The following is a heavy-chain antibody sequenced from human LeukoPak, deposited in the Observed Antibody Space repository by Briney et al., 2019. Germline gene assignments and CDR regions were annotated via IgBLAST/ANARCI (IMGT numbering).Heavy chain of an antibody. Sequence: GESLKISCKGSGYSFTSYWIAWVRQMPGKGLEWVGIVYPGDSDATYSPSFQGQVTISADTSISTAYLQWSNLKTSDTAIYYCARRPLESSAYFLAYWGRGTLVTVSS. CDR2: VYPGDSDA. J-gene: IGHJ4*02. D-gene: IGHD3-22*01. CDR3: ARRPLESSAYFLAY. V-gene: IGHV5-51*01. CDR1: GYSFTSYW.